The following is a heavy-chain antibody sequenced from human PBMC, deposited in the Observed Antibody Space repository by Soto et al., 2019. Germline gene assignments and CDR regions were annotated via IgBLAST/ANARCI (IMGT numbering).Heavy chain of an antibody. V-gene: IGHV1-69*02. D-gene: IGHD3-9*01. Sequence: QVQLVQSGAEVKKPGSSVKVSCKASGGTFSSYTISWVRQAPGQGLEWMGRIIPILGIANYAQKFQGRVTITADKSTSTAYVELSSLRSEDTDVYYCAGADVLRYFRGGMDAWGQGTTVTVSS. CDR1: GGTFSSYT. CDR2: IIPILGIA. CDR3: AGADVLRYFRGGMDA. J-gene: IGHJ6*02.